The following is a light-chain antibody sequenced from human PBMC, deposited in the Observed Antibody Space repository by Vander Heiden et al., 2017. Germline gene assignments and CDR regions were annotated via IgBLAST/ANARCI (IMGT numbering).Light chain of an antibody. CDR3: PNGGTGSRGV. J-gene: IGLJ3*02. CDR2: LNSDGSH. CDR1: SGHSSYA. V-gene: IGLV4-69*01. Sequence: LTCTLSSGHSSYAIAWHQQQPEKDPRYLMKLNSDGSHSKGDGIPDRFSGSSSGAERYITISSRQAEDDDDYYCPNGGTGSRGVFGGGTKLTVL.